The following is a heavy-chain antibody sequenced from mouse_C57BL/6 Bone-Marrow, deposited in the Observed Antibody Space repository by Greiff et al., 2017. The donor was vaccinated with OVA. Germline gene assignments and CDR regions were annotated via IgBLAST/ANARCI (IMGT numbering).Heavy chain of an antibody. D-gene: IGHD3-2*02. CDR1: GFSLTSYG. CDR2: IWGVGGT. J-gene: IGHJ3*01. Sequence: QVQLQQSGPGLVAPSQSLSITCTVSGFSLTSYGVAWVRQSPGKGLEWLGVIWGVGGTNYNSAPNSRLSISKDNSKSQVFLKMNSLQTDDAAMYYCGSVGDSSGYGFAYWGQGTLVTVSA. V-gene: IGHV2-6*01. CDR3: GSVGDSSGYGFAY.